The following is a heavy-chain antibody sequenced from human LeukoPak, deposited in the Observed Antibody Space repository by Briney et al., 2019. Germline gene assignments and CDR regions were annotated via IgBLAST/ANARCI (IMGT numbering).Heavy chain of an antibody. D-gene: IGHD1-26*01. V-gene: IGHV4-59*08. J-gene: IGHJ4*02. Sequence: SETLCLTCTVSRGSISPDHCAWIRQPPGKGLEWIGYIFYTGRARYNPSLESRVTLTVDMSKNQVSLKLRSVPAADTAIYYCARLVDGIYTRLDSWGQGTLVTASS. CDR1: RGSISPDH. CDR3: ARLVDGIYTRLDS. CDR2: IFYTGRA.